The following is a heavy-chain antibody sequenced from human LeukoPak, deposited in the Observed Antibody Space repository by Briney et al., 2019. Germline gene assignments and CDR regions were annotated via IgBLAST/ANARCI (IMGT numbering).Heavy chain of an antibody. CDR1: GGSISSGGYY. V-gene: IGHV4-31*03. J-gene: IGHJ4*02. Sequence: PSETLSLTCTVSGGSISSGGYYWSWFRQHPGKGLDWIGYIYYSGSTYYNPSLKSRVTISVGTSKSQFSLKLSSVTAADTAVYYCARVRGYSGYVFDYWGQGTLVTVSS. D-gene: IGHD5-12*01. CDR3: ARVRGYSGYVFDY. CDR2: IYYSGST.